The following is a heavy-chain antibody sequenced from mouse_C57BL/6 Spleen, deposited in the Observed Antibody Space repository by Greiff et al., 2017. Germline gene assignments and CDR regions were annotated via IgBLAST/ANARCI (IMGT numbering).Heavy chain of an antibody. CDR2: IDPENGDT. CDR3: TLLSYYFDY. CDR1: GFNIKDDY. D-gene: IGHD2-10*01. Sequence: VHVKQSGAELVRPGASVKLSCTASGFNIKDDYMHWVKQRPEQGLEWIGWIDPENGDTEYASKFQGKATITADTSSNTAYLQLSSLTSEDTAVYYCTLLSYYFDYWGQGTTLTVSS. J-gene: IGHJ2*01. V-gene: IGHV14-4*01.